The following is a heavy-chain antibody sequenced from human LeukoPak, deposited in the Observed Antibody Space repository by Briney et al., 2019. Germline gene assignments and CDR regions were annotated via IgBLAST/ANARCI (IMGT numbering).Heavy chain of an antibody. CDR3: ARSRQHHYESSGNYKIFNWYFDL. V-gene: IGHV3-21*01. CDR1: EFTFSTYS. D-gene: IGHD3-22*01. J-gene: IGHJ2*01. Sequence: GGSLRLSCAASEFTFSTYSMNWVRQAPGKGLEWVSSISSSGIYIYYADSVKGRFTISRDNAKNSLYLQMNSLRAEDTAVYYCARSRQHHYESSGNYKIFNWYFDLWGRGTLVTVSS. CDR2: ISSSGIYI.